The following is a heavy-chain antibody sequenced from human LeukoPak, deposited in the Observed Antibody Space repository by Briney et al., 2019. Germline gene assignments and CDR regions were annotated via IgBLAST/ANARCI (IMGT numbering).Heavy chain of an antibody. CDR1: GGSISSYY. D-gene: IGHD2-21*02. V-gene: IGHV4-59*01. Sequence: SETLSLTCTVSGGSISSYYWSWIRQPPGKGLEWIGYIYYSGSTNYNPSLKSRVTISVDTSKNQFSLKLSSVTAADTAVYYCARIGVVTARVSYWYFDLWGRGTLVTVSS. CDR3: ARIGVVTARVSYWYFDL. J-gene: IGHJ2*01. CDR2: IYYSGST.